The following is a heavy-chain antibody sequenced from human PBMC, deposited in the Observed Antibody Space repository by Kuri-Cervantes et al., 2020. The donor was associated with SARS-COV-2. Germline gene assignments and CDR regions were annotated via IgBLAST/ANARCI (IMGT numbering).Heavy chain of an antibody. V-gene: IGHV4-34*01. D-gene: IGHD1-1*01. J-gene: IGHJ6*02. CDR3: ASVPNGYYYYGMDV. CDR1: GGSFSGYY. Sequence: ESLKISCAVHGGSFSGYYWSWIRQPPGKGLEWIGEINHSGGTNYNPSLKSRVTISVDTSKNQFSLKLSSVTAADTAVYYCASVPNGYYYYGMDVWGQGTTVTVSS. CDR2: INHSGGT.